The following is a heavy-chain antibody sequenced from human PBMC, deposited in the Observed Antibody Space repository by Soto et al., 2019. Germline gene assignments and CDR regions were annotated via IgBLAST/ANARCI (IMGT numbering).Heavy chain of an antibody. V-gene: IGHV4-30-4*01. CDR2: IYYSGST. Sequence: SETLSLTCTVSGGSISSGDYYWSWIRQPPGKGLEWIGYIYYSGSTYYNPSLKSRVTISVDTSKNQFSLKLSSVTAADTAVYYCARLIDVYGGLFDSWGQGTMVTVSS. D-gene: IGHD3-10*02. J-gene: IGHJ3*02. CDR3: ARLIDVYGGLFDS. CDR1: GGSISSGDYY.